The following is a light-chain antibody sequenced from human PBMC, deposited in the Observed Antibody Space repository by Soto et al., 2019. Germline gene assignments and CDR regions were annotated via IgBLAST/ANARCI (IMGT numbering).Light chain of an antibody. J-gene: IGLJ1*01. CDR2: DVT. CDR3: CSSTSSNTYV. CDR1: SSDVGGFDY. V-gene: IGLV2-14*03. Sequence: QSALTQPASVSGSLGQSITISCTGTSSDVGGFDYVSWYQHQPGKAPKLIIYDVTSRPSGVSSHFSGSKSGNTASLTISGLLAEDEADYHCCSSTSSNTYVLGTVTNVTVL.